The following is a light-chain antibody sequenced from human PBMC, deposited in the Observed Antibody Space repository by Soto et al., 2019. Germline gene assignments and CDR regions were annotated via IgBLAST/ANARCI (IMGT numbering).Light chain of an antibody. CDR3: QEANSFT. J-gene: IGKJ4*01. V-gene: IGKV1-12*02. CDR2: AIS. Sequence: DLQMTQSPSSVSASVGDRVPITCRASQPVSSWLAWYQQKPGEAPKLLIYAISSLQTGVPSRFSGSGSGTDFTLTISSLQPEDFASYYCQEANSFTFGGGTKVEIK. CDR1: QPVSSW.